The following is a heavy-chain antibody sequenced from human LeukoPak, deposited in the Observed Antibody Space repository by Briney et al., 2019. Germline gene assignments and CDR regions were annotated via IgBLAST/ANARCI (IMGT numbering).Heavy chain of an antibody. Sequence: ASVKVSCKASGGTFSSYAISWVRQAPGQGLEWMGGIIPIFGTANYAQKFQGRVTINADKSTSTAYMDLSSLRSEDTAVYYCARDRDDYGDYESGPRYMDVWGKGTTVTVSS. D-gene: IGHD4-17*01. CDR3: ARDRDDYGDYESGPRYMDV. CDR1: GGTFSSYA. V-gene: IGHV1-69*06. J-gene: IGHJ6*03. CDR2: IIPIFGTA.